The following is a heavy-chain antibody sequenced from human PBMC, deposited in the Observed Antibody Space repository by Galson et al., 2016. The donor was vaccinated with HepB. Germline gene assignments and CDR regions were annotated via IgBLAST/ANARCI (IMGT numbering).Heavy chain of an antibody. J-gene: IGHJ6*02. CDR2: ILYDGSKK. Sequence: SLRLSCAASGFTFSSYGMHWVRQAPGKGLEWVAFILYDGSKKYYADSVKGRFTISRDNSKSTLYLQMNSLRPEDTAVYYCAKPVTWAQYCYGLDVWGQGTTVTVSS. D-gene: IGHD4-11*01. V-gene: IGHV3-30*18. CDR1: GFTFSSYG. CDR3: AKPVTWAQYCYGLDV.